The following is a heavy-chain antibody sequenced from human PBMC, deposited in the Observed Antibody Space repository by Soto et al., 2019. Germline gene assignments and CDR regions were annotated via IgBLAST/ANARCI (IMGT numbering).Heavy chain of an antibody. CDR2: TYYRSKWYN. Sequence: SQTLSLTCAISGDSVSSNSAAWTWIRQSPSRGLEWLGRTYYRSKWYNDYAVSVKSRITINPDTSKNQFSLQLNSVTPEDTAVYYCARDLSLFVTGTTTYYYGMDVWGQGTTVTVSS. V-gene: IGHV6-1*01. CDR1: GDSVSSNSAA. D-gene: IGHD1-7*01. J-gene: IGHJ6*02. CDR3: ARDLSLFVTGTTTYYYGMDV.